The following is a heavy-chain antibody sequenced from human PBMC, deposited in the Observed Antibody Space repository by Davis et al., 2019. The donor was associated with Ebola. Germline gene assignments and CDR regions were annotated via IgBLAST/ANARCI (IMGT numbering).Heavy chain of an antibody. CDR3: ARGPFWSGYCPDY. J-gene: IGHJ4*02. Sequence: ASVKVSCKASGYTFTGYYMHWVRQAPGQGLEWMGWINPNSGDTNFAQKFQGRVTMTRDTSTSTVYMELSSLRSEDTAVYYCARGPFWSGYCPDYWGQGTLVTVSS. CDR2: INPNSGDT. CDR1: GYTFTGYY. V-gene: IGHV1-2*02. D-gene: IGHD3-3*01.